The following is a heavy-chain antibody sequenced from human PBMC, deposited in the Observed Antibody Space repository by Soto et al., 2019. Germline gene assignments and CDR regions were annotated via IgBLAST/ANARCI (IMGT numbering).Heavy chain of an antibody. CDR3: ARGQAGKRAMAYY. D-gene: IGHD5-18*01. CDR1: GFTFSSYA. V-gene: IGHV3-30-3*01. CDR2: ISYDGSNK. J-gene: IGHJ4*02. Sequence: QVQLVESVGGVVQPGRSLRLSCAASGFTFSSYAMHWVRQSPGKGLEWVAVISYDGSNKYYADSVKGRFTISRDNSKNTLYLQMNSLRAEDTAVYYCARGQAGKRAMAYYWGQGTLVTVS.